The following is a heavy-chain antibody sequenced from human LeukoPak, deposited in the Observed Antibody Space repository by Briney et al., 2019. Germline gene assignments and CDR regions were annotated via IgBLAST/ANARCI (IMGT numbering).Heavy chain of an antibody. CDR2: IISDGSSA. J-gene: IGHJ4*02. D-gene: IGHD4-11*01. Sequence: PGGSLRPSCAASGFTFGDYWMHWVRQAPGKGLVWVSRIISDGSSASYADSVKGRFTMSRDNAKNTLHLQMNSLRVEDTAVYYCVRDSNYHPDCWGQGTLVTVSS. V-gene: IGHV3-74*01. CDR3: VRDSNYHPDC. CDR1: GFTFGDYW.